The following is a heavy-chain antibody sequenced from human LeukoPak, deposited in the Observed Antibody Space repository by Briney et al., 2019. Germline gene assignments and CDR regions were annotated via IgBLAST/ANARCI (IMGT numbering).Heavy chain of an antibody. CDR3: ARDMPRGLEFADAFDI. V-gene: IGHV3-30*03. D-gene: IGHD2-2*01. Sequence: PGGSLRLSCAASGFTFSSYSMNWVRQAPGKGLEWVAVISYDGSNKYYADSVKGRFTISRDNSKNTLYLQMNSLRAEDTAVYYCARDMPRGLEFADAFDIWGQGTLVTVSS. CDR2: ISYDGSNK. J-gene: IGHJ3*02. CDR1: GFTFSSYS.